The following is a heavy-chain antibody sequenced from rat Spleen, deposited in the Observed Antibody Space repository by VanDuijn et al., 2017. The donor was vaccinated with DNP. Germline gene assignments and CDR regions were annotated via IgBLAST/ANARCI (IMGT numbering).Heavy chain of an antibody. J-gene: IGHJ4*01. Sequence: QVQLKESGPGLVQPSQTLSLTCTVSGFSLTSYHVIWVRQSPGKGLEWMGIIWGHGNTDYNSALKSRLSINRDTSKSQVFLKMNSLQTDDTAIYYCTRESWGYVMDAWGQGASVTVSS. CDR2: IWGHGNT. V-gene: IGHV2S75*01. CDR3: TRESWGYVMDA. CDR1: GFSLTSYH. D-gene: IGHD5-1*01.